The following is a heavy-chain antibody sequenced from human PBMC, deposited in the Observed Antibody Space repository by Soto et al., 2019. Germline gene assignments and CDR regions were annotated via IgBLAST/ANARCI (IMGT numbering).Heavy chain of an antibody. D-gene: IGHD2-15*01. Sequence: GESRKSYWKGSGCSLTSYWIGWVRQMPGKGLEWMGIIYPGDSDTRYSPSFQGQVTISADKSISTAYLQRSSLKASDTAMYYCARLLPDPYYYYGMGVWGQGTTVTVSS. V-gene: IGHV5-51*01. CDR2: IYPGDSDT. J-gene: IGHJ6*02. CDR3: ARLLPDPYYYYGMGV. CDR1: GCSLTSYW.